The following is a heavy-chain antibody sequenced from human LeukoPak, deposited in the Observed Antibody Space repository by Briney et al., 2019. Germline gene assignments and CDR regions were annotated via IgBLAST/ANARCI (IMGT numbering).Heavy chain of an antibody. CDR2: IYPGDSDT. CDR3: ARRGREGYNIGYWFDP. D-gene: IGHD5-24*01. V-gene: IGHV5-51*01. CDR1: GYSFTSYW. Sequence: GESLKISCKGSGYSFTSYWIGWVRQMPGKGLEWMGIIYPGDSDTRYSPSFQGQVTISADKSISTAYLQWSSLKASDTAMYYCARRGREGYNIGYWFDPWGQGTLVTVSS. J-gene: IGHJ5*02.